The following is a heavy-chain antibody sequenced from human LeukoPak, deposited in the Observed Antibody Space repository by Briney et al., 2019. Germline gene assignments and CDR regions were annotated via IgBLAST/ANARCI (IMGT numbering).Heavy chain of an antibody. J-gene: IGHJ4*02. CDR1: GFTFSTYA. Sequence: GGSLRLSCAASGFTFSTYAMSWARQAPGKGLEWVSSISSSSSYIYYADSVKGRFTISRDNAKNSLYLQMNSLRAEDTAVYYCASRITGTPTFFDYWGQGTLVTVSS. CDR3: ASRITGTPTFFDY. CDR2: ISSSSSYI. D-gene: IGHD1-7*01. V-gene: IGHV3-21*01.